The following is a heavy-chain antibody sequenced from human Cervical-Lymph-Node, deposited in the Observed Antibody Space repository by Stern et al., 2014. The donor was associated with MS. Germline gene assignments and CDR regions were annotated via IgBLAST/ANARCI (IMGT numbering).Heavy chain of an antibody. D-gene: IGHD5-12*01. Sequence: QVQLQESGPGLVKPSGTLSLICAVSGASISNTNWWGWVRQPPGMGLEWIGEIHHSWTNNFKPSLKSRGTMSGDKSKNHLSLELNSVTAADTAVYFCARVYSGYDWFDYWGQGTLVTVSS. J-gene: IGHJ4*02. V-gene: IGHV4-4*02. CDR2: IHHSWTN. CDR3: ARVYSGYDWFDY. CDR1: GASISNTNW.